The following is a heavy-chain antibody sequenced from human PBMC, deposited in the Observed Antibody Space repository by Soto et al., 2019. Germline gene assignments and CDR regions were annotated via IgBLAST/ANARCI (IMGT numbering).Heavy chain of an antibody. CDR3: ARDTGWGLGF. V-gene: IGHV4-4*02. Sequence: QVQLQESGPGLVRPSGTLSLTCAVSGDSINSNYCWTWVRQPPGKGLGWIAEIYYSGGTSYNPSRKSRVTISMDKSKNQFSLNLTSVTAADTAMYYCARDTGWGLGFWGQGTLVTVSS. CDR1: GDSINSNYC. CDR2: IYYSGGT. J-gene: IGHJ4*02. D-gene: IGHD6-19*01.